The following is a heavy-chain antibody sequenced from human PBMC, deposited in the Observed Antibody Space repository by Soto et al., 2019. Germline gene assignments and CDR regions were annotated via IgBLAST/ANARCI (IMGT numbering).Heavy chain of an antibody. CDR2: ISGSGVST. V-gene: IGHV3-23*01. J-gene: IGHJ6*04. CDR1: GFTFSSYA. Sequence: PGGSLRLSCAASGFTFSSYAMSWVRQAPGKGLEWVSAISGSGVSTYYADSVKGRFTISRDNSKNTLYLQMNSLRAEDTAVYYCAKEMSAAGPPYYYYYVIDVWGKGSTVTVS. CDR3: AKEMSAAGPPYYYYYVIDV. D-gene: IGHD6-13*01.